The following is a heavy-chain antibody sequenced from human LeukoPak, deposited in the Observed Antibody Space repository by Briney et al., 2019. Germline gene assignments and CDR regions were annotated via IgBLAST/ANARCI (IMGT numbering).Heavy chain of an antibody. CDR1: GGSISSSSYY. CDR2: IYYIGST. D-gene: IGHD2-2*02. CDR3: AIPSPRYCSSTSCYRKTPFDY. Sequence: SETLSLTCTVSGGSISSSSYYWGWIRQPPGKGLEWIGSIYYIGSTYYNPSLKSRVTISVDTSKNQFSLKLSSVTAADTAVYYCAIPSPRYCSSTSCYRKTPFDYWGQGTLVTVSS. J-gene: IGHJ4*02. V-gene: IGHV4-39*07.